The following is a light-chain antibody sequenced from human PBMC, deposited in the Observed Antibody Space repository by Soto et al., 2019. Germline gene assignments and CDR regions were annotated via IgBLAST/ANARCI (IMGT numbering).Light chain of an antibody. Sequence: EIVLTQSPGTLSLSPGERATLSCRASQSVFNNHIGWYQQKPGQAPRRLIFGASFRATGIPDRFSGSGSGTDFTLTIGRLEPEDFAVYYCQQYGSSPITFGQGTRLEIK. CDR2: GAS. CDR3: QQYGSSPIT. J-gene: IGKJ5*01. CDR1: QSVFNNH. V-gene: IGKV3-20*01.